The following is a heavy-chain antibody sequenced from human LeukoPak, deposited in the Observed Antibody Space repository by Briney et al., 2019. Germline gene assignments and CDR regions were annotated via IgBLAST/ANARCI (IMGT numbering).Heavy chain of an antibody. V-gene: IGHV1-69*13. D-gene: IGHD2-2*01. CDR2: IIPIFGTA. Sequence: SVKVSRMASGGTLSSYAISWVRQAPGQGREWMGGIIPIFGTANYAQKFQGRVTISADESTSTAYMELSSLRSEDTAVYYCARDPGGYCSSTSCYAASGDAFDIWGQGTMVTVSS. CDR1: GGTLSSYA. CDR3: ARDPGGYCSSTSCYAASGDAFDI. J-gene: IGHJ3*02.